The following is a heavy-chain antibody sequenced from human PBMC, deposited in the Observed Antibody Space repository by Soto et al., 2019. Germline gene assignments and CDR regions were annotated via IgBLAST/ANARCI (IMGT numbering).Heavy chain of an antibody. CDR3: ARAGSSWESFGLDV. D-gene: IGHD6-13*01. CDR1: GFTFNGYW. CDR2: IKEDGSEK. V-gene: IGHV3-7*01. Sequence: EVQLVESGGGLVQPGGSLRLSCAASGFTFNGYWMNWVRQAPGKGLEWVAKIKEDGSEKNYVGTVKGRFTISRDNARNSLYLQMNSLRVEVSAVYFCARAGSSWESFGLDVW. J-gene: IGHJ6*01.